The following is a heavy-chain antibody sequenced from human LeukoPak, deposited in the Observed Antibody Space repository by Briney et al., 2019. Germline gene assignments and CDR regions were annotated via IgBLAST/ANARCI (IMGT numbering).Heavy chain of an antibody. CDR1: GGSISSSTYY. V-gene: IGHV4-39*01. D-gene: IGHD3-22*01. CDR2: IYYSGST. CDR3: ARHRLYDSGAYFDY. Sequence: SETLSLTCTVSGGSISSSTYYWDWIRQPPGKGLEWIGSIYYSGSTYYNPSLESRVTISVDTSKNQFTLKLSSVTAADTAMYYCARHRLYDSGAYFDYWGQGTLVTVSS. J-gene: IGHJ4*02.